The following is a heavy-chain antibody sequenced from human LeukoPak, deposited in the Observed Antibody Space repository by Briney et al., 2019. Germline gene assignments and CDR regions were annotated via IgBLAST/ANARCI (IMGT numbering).Heavy chain of an antibody. CDR3: GREKSGYYYGMDV. CDR2: ISYDGSNK. CDR1: GFTFSSYA. V-gene: IGHV3-30-3*01. D-gene: IGHD3-10*01. Sequence: GGSLRDSCAASGFTFSSYAMHWVRQAPGKGLEWVGVISYDGSNKYYADSVKGRFTISRDNSKNTLYLQMNSLRAEDTAVYYCGREKSGYYYGMDVWGQGTTVTVSS. J-gene: IGHJ6*02.